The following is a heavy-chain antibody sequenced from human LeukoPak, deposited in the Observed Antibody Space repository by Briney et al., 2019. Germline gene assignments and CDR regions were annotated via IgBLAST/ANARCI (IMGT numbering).Heavy chain of an antibody. CDR3: ARVARVPIRLTTENWFDS. CDR1: GGSISSYY. V-gene: IGHV4-59*01. Sequence: SETLSLTCTASGGSISSYYWSWIRQPPGKGLEWIGYIYYSGSTNCNPSLKSRVTISVDTSKNQFSLKLSSVTAADTAVYYCARVARVPIRLTTENWFDSWGQGTLVTVSS. D-gene: IGHD4-17*01. J-gene: IGHJ5*01. CDR2: IYYSGST.